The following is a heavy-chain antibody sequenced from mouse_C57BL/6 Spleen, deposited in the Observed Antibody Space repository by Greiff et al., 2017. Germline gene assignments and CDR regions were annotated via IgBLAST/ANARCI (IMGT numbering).Heavy chain of an antibody. CDR2: ISYDGSN. V-gene: IGHV3-6*01. D-gene: IGHD1-1*01. Sequence: DVQLQESGPGLVKPSPSLSLTCSVTGYSITSGYYWNWIRQFPGNKLEWMGYISYDGSNNYNPSLKNRISITRDTSKNQFFLKLNSVTTEDTATYYCASSYGSSMYYFDYWGQGTTLTVSS. CDR1: GYSITSGYY. CDR3: ASSYGSSMYYFDY. J-gene: IGHJ2*01.